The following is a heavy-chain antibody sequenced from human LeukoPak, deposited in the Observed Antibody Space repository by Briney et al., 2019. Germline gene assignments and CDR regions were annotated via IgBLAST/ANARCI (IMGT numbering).Heavy chain of an antibody. J-gene: IGHJ2*01. D-gene: IGHD2-2*01. CDR3: ASTLIVVVPAADWYFDL. CDR2: IYYSGST. CDR1: GGSISSYY. Sequence: PSETLSLTRTVSGGSISSYYWSWIRQPPGKGLEWIGYIYYSGSTNYNPSLKSRVTISVDTSKNQFSLKLSSVTAADTAVYYCASTLIVVVPAADWYFDLWGRGTLVTVSS. V-gene: IGHV4-59*01.